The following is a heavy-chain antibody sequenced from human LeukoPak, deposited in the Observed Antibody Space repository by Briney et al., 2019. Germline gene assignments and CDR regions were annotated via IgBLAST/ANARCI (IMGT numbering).Heavy chain of an antibody. CDR1: GGSFSGYY. CDR2: INHSGST. J-gene: IGHJ3*02. CDR3: ARVVISGDAFDI. D-gene: IGHD3-22*01. V-gene: IGHV4-34*01. Sequence: SETLSLTCAVYGGSFSGYYWSWIRQPPGKGLEWIGEINHSGSTNYNPSLKSRVTISVDTSKNQFSLKLSSVTAADTAVYYCARVVISGDAFDIWGQGTMVTVSS.